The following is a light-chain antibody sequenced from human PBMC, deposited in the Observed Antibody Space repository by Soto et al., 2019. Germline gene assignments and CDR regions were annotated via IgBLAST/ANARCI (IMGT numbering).Light chain of an antibody. J-gene: IGKJ5*01. CDR1: ETVSSY. CDR3: LHRMNWPLT. CDR2: DAS. V-gene: IGKV3-11*01. Sequence: DIVLTQSPVTLSLSPGDRATLSCRASETVSSYLLWYQQKPGQXPRXLIYDASERATGIPARFSGSGSETDLTLTISSLEPEDFGVYYCLHRMNWPLTFGQGTRLDIK.